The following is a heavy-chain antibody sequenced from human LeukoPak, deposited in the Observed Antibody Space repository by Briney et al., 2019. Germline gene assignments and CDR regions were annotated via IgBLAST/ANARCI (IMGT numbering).Heavy chain of an antibody. CDR3: ARHSRYYDILTGYYPGYYMDV. J-gene: IGHJ6*03. D-gene: IGHD3-9*01. CDR1: GYSFTSYW. CDR2: IYPGDSDT. V-gene: IGHV5-51*01. Sequence: HGESLKISCKGSGYSFTSYWIGWVRQMPGKGLEWMGIIYPGDSDTRYSPSFQGQVTISADKSISTAYLQWSSLKASDTAMYYCARHSRYYDILTGYYPGYYMDVWGKGTTVTISS.